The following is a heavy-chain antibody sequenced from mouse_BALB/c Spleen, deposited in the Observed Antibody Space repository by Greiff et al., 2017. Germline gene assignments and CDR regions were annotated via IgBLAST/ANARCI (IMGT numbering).Heavy chain of an antibody. CDR3: TRYSTTVVQYYFDY. V-gene: IGHV1-5*01. J-gene: IGHJ2*01. CDR1: GYSFTSYW. Sequence: VQLKQSGTVLARPGASVKMSCKASGYSFTSYWMHWVKQRPGQGLEWIGAIYPGNSDTSYNQKFKGKAKLTAVTSASTAYMELSSLTNEDSAVYYCTRYSTTVVQYYFDYWGQGTTLTVSS. D-gene: IGHD1-1*01. CDR2: IYPGNSDT.